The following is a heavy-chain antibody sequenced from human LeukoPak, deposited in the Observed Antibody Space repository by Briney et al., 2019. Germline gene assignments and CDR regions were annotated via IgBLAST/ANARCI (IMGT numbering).Heavy chain of an antibody. CDR2: IKQDGSEK. Sequence: AGGSLRLSCAASGFTFSSYWMSWVRQAPGKGLEWVANIKQDGSEKYYVDSVKGRFTISRDNAKNSLYLQMNSLRAEDTAVYYCTRGAGSTAVMGDITYYYPMDVWGQGTTVTVSS. V-gene: IGHV3-7*03. CDR1: GFTFSSYW. J-gene: IGHJ6*02. D-gene: IGHD1-26*01. CDR3: TRGAGSTAVMGDITYYYPMDV.